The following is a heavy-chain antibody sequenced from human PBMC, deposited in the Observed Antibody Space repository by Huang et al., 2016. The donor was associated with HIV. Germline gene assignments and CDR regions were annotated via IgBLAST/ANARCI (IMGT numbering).Heavy chain of an antibody. CDR3: ASQHIGAAATWF. J-gene: IGHJ4*02. CDR2: VYQSGSP. D-gene: IGHD6-13*01. Sequence: QLQLQESGPGQVKPSETLSLTCTVSGDFISSTNYYWGWIRQSTGKGLEWVGIVYQSGSPNYNPSLKSRVTLSVDTSRNQFSLRLNSVTAADTAVYYCASQHIGAAATWFWGRGTQVAVSS. CDR1: GDFISSTNYY. V-gene: IGHV4-39*01.